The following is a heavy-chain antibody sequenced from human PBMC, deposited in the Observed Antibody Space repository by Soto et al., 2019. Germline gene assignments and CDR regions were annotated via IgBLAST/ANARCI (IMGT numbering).Heavy chain of an antibody. CDR1: GGFVSSGSYY. Sequence: ETLSLTCAVYGGFVSSGSYYWSWIRQPPGKGLEWIGEMSHSGGTHFNPSLKSRVTISVDTSKNQFSLKMSSVTAADTALYYCARVERGTATTVVDALDISGPGTMVIVSS. J-gene: IGHJ3*02. CDR2: MSHSGGT. CDR3: ARVERGTATTVVDALDI. V-gene: IGHV4-61*01. D-gene: IGHD1-1*01.